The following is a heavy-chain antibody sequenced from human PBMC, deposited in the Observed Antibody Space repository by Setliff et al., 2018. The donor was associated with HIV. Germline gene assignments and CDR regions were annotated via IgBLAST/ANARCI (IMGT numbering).Heavy chain of an antibody. CDR2: IYYNGWT. V-gene: IGHV4-59*02. D-gene: IGHD6-6*01. CDR3: ASEAWTSYRSSSGYYYYYMDV. Sequence: SETLSLTCIVSGDSVTGYHWNWIRQPAGQGLEWIGRIYYNGWTDYNPSLKSRVTISVDTSKNQFSLKLSSVTAADTAVYYCASEAWTSYRSSSGYYYYYMDVWGKGTTVTVSS. J-gene: IGHJ6*03. CDR1: GDSVTGYH.